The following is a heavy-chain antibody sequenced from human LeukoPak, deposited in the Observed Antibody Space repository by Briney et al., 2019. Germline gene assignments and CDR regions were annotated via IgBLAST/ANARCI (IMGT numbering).Heavy chain of an antibody. J-gene: IGHJ4*02. CDR3: AASSGRRTYYFDY. Sequence: DSVKGRFTISRDNAKNSLYLQMNSLRAEDTAVYYCAASSGRRTYYFDYWGQGTLVTVSS. D-gene: IGHD6-19*01. V-gene: IGHV3-11*01.